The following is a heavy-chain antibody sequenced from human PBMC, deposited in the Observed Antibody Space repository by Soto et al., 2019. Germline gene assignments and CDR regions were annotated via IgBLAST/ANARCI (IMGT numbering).Heavy chain of an antibody. CDR3: ARVDDY. J-gene: IGHJ4*02. V-gene: IGHV4-34*01. Sequence: KASETLSLTCAVYGGTFSGYYWSFIRQPPGKGLEWIAEISHRGSTKYNPSLKSRVTISVDTSKNQFSLKLSSVTAADTAVYYCARVDDYWSQGTMVTVSS. CDR2: ISHRGST. CDR1: GGTFSGYY.